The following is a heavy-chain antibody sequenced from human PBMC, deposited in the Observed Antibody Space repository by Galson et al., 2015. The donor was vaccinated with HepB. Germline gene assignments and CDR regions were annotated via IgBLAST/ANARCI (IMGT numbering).Heavy chain of an antibody. CDR2: ISAYNGDT. Sequence: SVKVSCKASGDSFSIYAMSWVRQAPGQGLEWMGWISAYNGDTNYAQKLQGRFTMTTDTSRSTAYMELRSLTSDDTAVYFCARHPRIAVAAPDYWGQGTLVTVSS. CDR3: ARHPRIAVAAPDY. CDR1: GDSFSIYA. V-gene: IGHV1-18*01. J-gene: IGHJ4*02. D-gene: IGHD6-19*01.